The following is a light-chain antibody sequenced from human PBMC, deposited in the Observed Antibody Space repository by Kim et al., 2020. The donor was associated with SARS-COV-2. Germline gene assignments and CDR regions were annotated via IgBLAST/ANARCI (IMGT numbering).Light chain of an antibody. CDR2: AAS. CDR1: QGINNNF. J-gene: IGKJ2*01. Sequence: EIVLTQSPGILSLSPGDRATLSCRASQGINNNFIAWYRQRPGQSPSLLIYAASTRAAGIPDRFSGSGYRTDFSLTISRLEPEDFAVYYCQQYGSSPHTFGQGTKLEI. CDR3: QQYGSSPHT. V-gene: IGKV3-20*01.